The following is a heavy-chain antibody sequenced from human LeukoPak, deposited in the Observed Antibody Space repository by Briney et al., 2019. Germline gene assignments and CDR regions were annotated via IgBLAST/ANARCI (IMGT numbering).Heavy chain of an antibody. D-gene: IGHD6-19*01. J-gene: IGHJ4*02. CDR2: IYYSGST. CDR3: GRVRPVAGIFDY. Sequence: PSETLSLTCTVSGGSISSSSYYWGWIRQPPGKGLEWIGSIYYSGSTYYNPSLKSRVTISVDTSKNQFSLKLSSVTAADTAVYYCGRVRPVAGIFDYWGQGTLVTVSS. CDR1: GGSISSSSYY. V-gene: IGHV4-39*07.